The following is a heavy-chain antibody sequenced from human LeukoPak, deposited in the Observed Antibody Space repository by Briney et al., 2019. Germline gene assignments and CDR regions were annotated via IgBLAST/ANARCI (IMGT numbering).Heavy chain of an antibody. J-gene: IGHJ3*02. Sequence: SQTLSLTCAVSGGSISSDGYSWSWIRQPPGKGLEWIGYIYHSGGTYYNPSLKSRVTISLDRSKNQFSLKLSSMTAADTAVYYCARETWGFGAFDIWGQGTMVTVSS. D-gene: IGHD7-27*01. V-gene: IGHV4-30-2*01. CDR2: IYHSGGT. CDR3: ARETWGFGAFDI. CDR1: GGSISSDGYS.